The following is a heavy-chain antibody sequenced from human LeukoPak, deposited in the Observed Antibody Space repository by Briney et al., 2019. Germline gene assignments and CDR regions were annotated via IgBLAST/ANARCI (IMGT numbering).Heavy chain of an antibody. V-gene: IGHV4-4*07. CDR3: ARGGSSWNNWFDP. Sequence: SETLSLTCTVSGGSINSYYWSWIRHPAGKGLEWFGRIYSSGSTNYNPSLKSRVIMSVDTSKNQFSLKLSSMTAADTAVYYCARGGSSWNNWFDPWGQGTLVTVSS. CDR1: GGSINSYY. CDR2: IYSSGST. D-gene: IGHD6-13*01. J-gene: IGHJ5*02.